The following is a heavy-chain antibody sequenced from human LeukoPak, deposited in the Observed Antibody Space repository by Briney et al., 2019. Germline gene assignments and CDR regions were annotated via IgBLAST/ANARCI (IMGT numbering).Heavy chain of an antibody. J-gene: IGHJ4*02. D-gene: IGHD6-13*01. Sequence: SETLSLTCAVYGGSFSGYYWSWIRQPPGKGLEWIGEINHSGSTNYNPSLKSRVTISVDTSKNQFSLKLSSVTAADTAVYYCARQKSRAAAGRSLDYWGQGTLVTVSS. CDR1: GGSFSGYY. V-gene: IGHV4-34*01. CDR3: ARQKSRAAAGRSLDY. CDR2: INHSGST.